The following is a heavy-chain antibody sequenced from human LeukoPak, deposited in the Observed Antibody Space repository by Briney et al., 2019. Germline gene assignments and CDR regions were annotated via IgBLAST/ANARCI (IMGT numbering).Heavy chain of an antibody. D-gene: IGHD2-8*02. CDR2: INPKSGYT. CDR3: ASPSQDTGAYYYFDF. Sequence: ASVKVSCKASGYTFTDYYMHWVRQAPGQRLEWMGWINPKSGYTKYEQKFQGRVTMTRHTSITTAYMELSRLTSDDTAVYYCASPSQDTGAYYYFDFWGQGTLVTVSS. V-gene: IGHV1-2*02. J-gene: IGHJ4*02. CDR1: GYTFTDYY.